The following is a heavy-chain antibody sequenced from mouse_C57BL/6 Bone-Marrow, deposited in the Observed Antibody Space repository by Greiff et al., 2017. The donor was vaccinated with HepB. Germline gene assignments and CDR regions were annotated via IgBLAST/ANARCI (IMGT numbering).Heavy chain of an antibody. V-gene: IGHV1-55*01. CDR3: AISLPYYYAMDY. CDR1: GYTFTSYW. J-gene: IGHJ4*01. CDR2: IYPGSGST. Sequence: QVQLQQSGAELVKPGASVKMSCKASGYTFTSYWITWVKQRPGQGLEWIGDIYPGSGSTNYNEKFKSKATLTVDTSSSTAYMQLSSLTSEDSAVYYCAISLPYYYAMDYWGQGTSVTVSS.